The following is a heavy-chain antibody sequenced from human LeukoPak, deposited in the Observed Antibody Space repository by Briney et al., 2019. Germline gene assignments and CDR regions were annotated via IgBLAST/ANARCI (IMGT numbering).Heavy chain of an antibody. J-gene: IGHJ1*01. V-gene: IGHV3-23*01. CDR2: ISGSGGNT. CDR3: AKAPTPVVAATLFHH. Sequence: PGGSLRLSCAASGFTFRSYTMSWVRQAPGKGLKWVSVISGSGGNTYYADPVKGRFTISRDNSKNTLYMQMNSLRAEDTAVYYCAKAPTPVVAATLFHHWGQGTLVTVS. D-gene: IGHD2-15*01. CDR1: GFTFRSYT.